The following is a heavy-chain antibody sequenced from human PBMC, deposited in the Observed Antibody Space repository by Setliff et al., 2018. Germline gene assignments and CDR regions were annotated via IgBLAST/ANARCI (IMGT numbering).Heavy chain of an antibody. CDR3: ARDGLGAGMLWGGSGWFDP. V-gene: IGHV1-2*06. Sequence: ASVKVSCKASGYTFTDYYIHWVRQAPGQGLEWMGRINPDSGGTNYAQKFQGRVTMTRDTSISTAYMELSRLRSDDTAVYYCARDGLGAGMLWGGSGWFDPWGQGTLVTVSS. D-gene: IGHD1-1*01. J-gene: IGHJ5*02. CDR2: INPDSGGT. CDR1: GYTFTDYY.